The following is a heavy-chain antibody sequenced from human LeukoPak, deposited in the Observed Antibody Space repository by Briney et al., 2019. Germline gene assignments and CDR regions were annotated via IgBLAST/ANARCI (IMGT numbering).Heavy chain of an antibody. V-gene: IGHV4-34*01. Sequence: SATLSLTSAVYGGSFSGYYWSWIRQPPGKGLEWIGEINHSGSTNYNPSLKSRVTISVDTSKNQFSLKLSSVTAADTAVYYCARGSGYYQYYFDYWGQGTLVTVSS. J-gene: IGHJ4*02. CDR2: INHSGST. CDR1: GGSFSGYY. CDR3: ARGSGYYQYYFDY. D-gene: IGHD2-2*01.